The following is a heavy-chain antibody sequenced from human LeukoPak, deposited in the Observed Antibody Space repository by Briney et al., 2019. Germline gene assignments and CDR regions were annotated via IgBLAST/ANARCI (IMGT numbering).Heavy chain of an antibody. CDR3: ARGIGEYSGSFPYYFDY. D-gene: IGHD1-26*01. Sequence: PGGSLRLSCAASGFTFSSYWMSWVRQAPGKGLEWVANIKQDGSEKYYVNCVKGRFTISRDNAKNSLYLQMNSLRAEDTAVYYCARGIGEYSGSFPYYFDYWGQGTLVTVSS. CDR2: IKQDGSEK. V-gene: IGHV3-7*01. CDR1: GFTFSSYW. J-gene: IGHJ4*02.